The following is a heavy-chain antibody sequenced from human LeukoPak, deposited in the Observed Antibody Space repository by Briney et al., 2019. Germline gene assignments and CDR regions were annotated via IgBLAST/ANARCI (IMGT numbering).Heavy chain of an antibody. CDR2: ISDSGGRT. Sequence: GGSLRLSCAASGFTFSGYAMSWVRQAPGKGLEWVSAISDSGGRTYYAGSVKGRFTISRDNSKNTLYLQMESLRAEDTAVYYCAKHSTYCSGGSCQEDFDYWGQGTLVTVSS. V-gene: IGHV3-23*01. J-gene: IGHJ4*02. CDR1: GFTFSGYA. CDR3: AKHSTYCSGGSCQEDFDY. D-gene: IGHD2-15*01.